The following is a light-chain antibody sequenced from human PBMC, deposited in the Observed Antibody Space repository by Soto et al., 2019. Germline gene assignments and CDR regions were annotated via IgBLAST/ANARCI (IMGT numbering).Light chain of an antibody. CDR2: YDS. V-gene: IGLV3-21*01. Sequence: SYELTQSPSVSVAPGKTASITCGGNNIGSKSVHWYQQKPGQAPVLIIYYDSDRPSGIPERFSGSNSGNTATLTISRVEAGDEADYFCQVWDGSSDNVFGTGTKLTVL. CDR1: NIGSKS. CDR3: QVWDGSSDNV. J-gene: IGLJ1*01.